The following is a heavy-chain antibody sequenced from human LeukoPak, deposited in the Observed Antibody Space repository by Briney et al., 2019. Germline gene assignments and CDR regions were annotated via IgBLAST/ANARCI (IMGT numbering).Heavy chain of an antibody. D-gene: IGHD5-18*01. CDR1: GFTFSSYE. CDR2: ISSSGSTI. Sequence: QPGGSLRLSCAASGFTFSSYEMNWVRQAPGKGLEWVSYISSSGSTIYYADSVKGRFTISRDNAKNSLYLQMNSLRAEDTAMYYCTTGGYSYHYLYVNWGQGALVSVSS. J-gene: IGHJ4*02. CDR3: TTGGYSYHYLYVN. V-gene: IGHV3-48*03.